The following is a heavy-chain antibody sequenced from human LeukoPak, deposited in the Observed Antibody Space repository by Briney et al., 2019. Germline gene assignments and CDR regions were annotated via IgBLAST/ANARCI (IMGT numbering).Heavy chain of an antibody. V-gene: IGHV1-2*02. J-gene: IGHJ6*03. CDR1: GYTFTGYY. CDR3: TKTGYYYYYMDV. Sequence: ASVKVSCKASGYTFTGYYMHWVRQAPGQGLEWMGWINPNSGGTNYAQKFQGRVTMTRDTSISTAYMELSRLRSDDTAVYYCTKTGYYYYYMDVWGKGTTVTVSS. D-gene: IGHD2-8*01. CDR2: INPNSGGT.